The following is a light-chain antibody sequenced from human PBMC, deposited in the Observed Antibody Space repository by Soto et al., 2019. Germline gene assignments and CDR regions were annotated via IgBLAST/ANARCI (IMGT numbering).Light chain of an antibody. Sequence: QSVLTQPRSVSGSPGQAVTISCTGTSSDVGGYNYVSWYQQHPGKAPKLIIYDVSKRPSGVPDRFSGSKSGNTASLTISGLQAEAEPDYYCCSYAGSYPYVFGAGTQGTVL. J-gene: IGLJ1*01. CDR1: SSDVGGYNY. V-gene: IGLV2-11*01. CDR2: DVS. CDR3: CSYAGSYPYV.